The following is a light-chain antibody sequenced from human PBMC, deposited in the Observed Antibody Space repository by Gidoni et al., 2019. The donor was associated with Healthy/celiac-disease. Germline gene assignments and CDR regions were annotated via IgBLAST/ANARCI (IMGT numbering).Light chain of an antibody. CDR3: QQSYSTPRFT. CDR1: PSISSY. CDR2: AAS. Sequence: DLQMTQSPSSLSASVGDRVTITCRASPSISSYLNWYQQKPGKAPKLLVYAASSLQSGVPSRFSGSGSGTDFTLTSSSLQPEDFATYYCQQSYSTPRFTFGPGTKVDIK. J-gene: IGKJ3*01. V-gene: IGKV1-39*01.